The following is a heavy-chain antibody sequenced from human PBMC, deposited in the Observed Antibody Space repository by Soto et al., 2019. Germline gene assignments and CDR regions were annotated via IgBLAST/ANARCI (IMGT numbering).Heavy chain of an antibody. CDR2: IYYSGST. CDR3: AREARGVVLTAIPLGRFDP. D-gene: IGHD2-21*02. V-gene: IGHV4-59*12. J-gene: IGHJ5*02. CDR1: GGAIGSDY. Sequence: SVTLSLTCSVTGGAIGSDYWSWIPQPPGKGLEWIGYIYYSGSTNYNPSLKSRVTISVDTSKNQFSLKLSSVTAADTAVYYCAREARGVVLTAIPLGRFDPWGKGTLVTVS.